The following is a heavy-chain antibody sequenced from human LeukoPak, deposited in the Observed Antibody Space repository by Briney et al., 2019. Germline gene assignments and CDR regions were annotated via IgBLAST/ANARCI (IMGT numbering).Heavy chain of an antibody. CDR1: GYTFTSYG. CDR2: ISAYNGNT. CDR3: ARDLWEFDAFDI. Sequence: ASVKVSCKASGYTFTSYGISWERQAPGQGLEWMGWISAYNGNTNYAQKLQGRVTMTTDTSTSTAYMELRSLRSDDTAVYYCARDLWEFDAFDIWGQGTMVTVSS. J-gene: IGHJ3*02. D-gene: IGHD3-16*01. V-gene: IGHV1-18*01.